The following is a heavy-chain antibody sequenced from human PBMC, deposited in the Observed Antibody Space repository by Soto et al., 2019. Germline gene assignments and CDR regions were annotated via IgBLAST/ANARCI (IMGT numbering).Heavy chain of an antibody. D-gene: IGHD6-13*01. V-gene: IGHV3-9*01. CDR1: GFTFHDHA. Sequence: SLRLSCAASGFTFHDHAMHWVRQVPGKGLEWVSGISWNSGKIGYAESVKGRFTISRDNAQNSLYLQMNSLRDEDTALYYCTKDKAAAGAFNALEIWGQGTMVTVSS. CDR2: ISWNSGKI. CDR3: TKDKAAAGAFNALEI. J-gene: IGHJ3*02.